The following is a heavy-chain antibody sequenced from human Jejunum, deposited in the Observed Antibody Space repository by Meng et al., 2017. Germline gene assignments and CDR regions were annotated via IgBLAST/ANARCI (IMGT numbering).Heavy chain of an antibody. D-gene: IGHD6-13*01. CDR2: TYYRSKWYN. Sequence: VQLQQSGRGRVTPSQTLSLTCALSGDSVSSNSAAWNWIWQSPSSGLEWLGRTYYRSKWYNDYVESVKSRITINPDTSKNQFSLQLNSVTPEDTAVYYCVRTSNWSLDYWGQGTLVTVSS. J-gene: IGHJ4*01. V-gene: IGHV6-1*01. CDR3: VRTSNWSLDY. CDR1: GDSVSSNSAA.